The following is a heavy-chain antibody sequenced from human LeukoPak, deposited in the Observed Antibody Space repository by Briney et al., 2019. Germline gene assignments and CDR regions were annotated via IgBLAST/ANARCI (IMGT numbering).Heavy chain of an antibody. Sequence: SETLSLTCTVSGYSISSGYYRGWIQQPPGKGLEWIGSIYHSGSTYYNPSLKSRVTISVDTSKNQFSLKLSSVTAADTAVYYCASAPADILTGYYSPFDYWGQGTLVTVSS. CDR3: ASAPADILTGYYSPFDY. CDR2: IYHSGST. V-gene: IGHV4-38-2*02. D-gene: IGHD3-9*01. CDR1: GYSISSGYY. J-gene: IGHJ4*02.